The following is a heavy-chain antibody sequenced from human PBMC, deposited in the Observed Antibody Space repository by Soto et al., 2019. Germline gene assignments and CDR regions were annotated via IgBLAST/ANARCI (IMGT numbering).Heavy chain of an antibody. V-gene: IGHV4-4*07. CDR1: GGSISSYY. Sequence: PSETLSLTSAASGGSISSYYWSWIRQTAGKRLEWIGRIYPSGNTNYNPSLKSRVTMSIDTSKNQLSLMLRSVTAADTAVYFCAGDEGYYYSGVDVWGQGTAVTVCS. CDR2: IYPSGNT. J-gene: IGHJ6*02. CDR3: AGDEGYYYSGVDV.